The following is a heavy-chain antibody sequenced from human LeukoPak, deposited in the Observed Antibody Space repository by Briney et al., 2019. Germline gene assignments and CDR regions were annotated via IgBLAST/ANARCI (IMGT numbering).Heavy chain of an antibody. CDR1: GFTFSSYA. D-gene: IGHD3-22*01. V-gene: IGHV3-23*01. Sequence: GGSLRLSCAASGFTFSSYAMSWVRQAPGKGLEWVSAISGSGGSTYYADSVKGRFTISRDNSKNTLYLQMNSLGAEDTAVYYCAKTDYYYDSSGYYYGLWGQGTMVTVSS. CDR2: ISGSGGST. J-gene: IGHJ3*01. CDR3: AKTDYYYDSSGYYYGL.